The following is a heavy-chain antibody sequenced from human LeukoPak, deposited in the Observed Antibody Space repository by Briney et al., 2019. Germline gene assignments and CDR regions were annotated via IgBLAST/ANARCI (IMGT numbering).Heavy chain of an antibody. V-gene: IGHV4-34*01. D-gene: IGHD6-13*01. CDR3: ATEKLSSSWYPRRGGWFDP. CDR2: INHSGST. J-gene: IGHJ5*02. Sequence: PSETLSLTCAVYGGSFSGYYWSWIRQPPGKWLEWIGEINHSGSTNYNPSLKSRVTISVDTSKNQFSLKLSSVTAADTAVYYCATEKLSSSWYPRRGGWFDPWGQGTLVTVSS. CDR1: GGSFSGYY.